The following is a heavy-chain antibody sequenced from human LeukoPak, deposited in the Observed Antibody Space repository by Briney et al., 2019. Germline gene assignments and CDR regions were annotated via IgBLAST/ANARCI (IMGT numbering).Heavy chain of an antibody. V-gene: IGHV4-59*08. CDR3: ARQSGVDYYDSSGYQNYYYYGMDV. D-gene: IGHD3-22*01. CDR1: GGSISSYY. J-gene: IGHJ6*02. CDR2: IYYSGST. Sequence: SETLSLTCTVSGGSISSYYWSWIRQPPGKGLEWIGYIYYSGSTNYNPFLKSRVTISVDTSKNQFSLKLSSVTAADTAVYYCARQSGVDYYDSSGYQNYYYYGMDVWGQGTTVTVSS.